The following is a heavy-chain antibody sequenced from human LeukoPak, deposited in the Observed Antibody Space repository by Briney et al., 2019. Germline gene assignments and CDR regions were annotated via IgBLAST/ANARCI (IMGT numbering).Heavy chain of an antibody. V-gene: IGHV3-49*04. CDR3: ARDQYAGYDPYYFDY. CDR2: ITSRTYGGTT. D-gene: IGHD2-2*01. J-gene: IGHJ4*02. CDR1: GFTFGAYA. Sequence: GGSLRLSCTASGFTFGAYAMTWVRQAPGKGLEWVSFITSRTYGGTTEYAASVKGRFTISRDDSKSIAYLQMNSLETEDTAVCYCARDQYAGYDPYYFDYWGQGTLVTVSS.